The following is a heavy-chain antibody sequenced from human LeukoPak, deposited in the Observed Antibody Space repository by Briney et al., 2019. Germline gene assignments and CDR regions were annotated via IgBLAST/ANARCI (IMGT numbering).Heavy chain of an antibody. CDR3: AREYTAMAFDY. J-gene: IGHJ4*02. Sequence: CTVSGGSISSYYWSWIRQPPGKGLEWVSSISSSSKYIYYADSVKGRFTISRDNAKNSLYLQMNNLRAEDSAVYYCAREYTAMAFDYWAQGTLVTVSS. CDR1: GGSISSYY. CDR2: ISSSSKYI. D-gene: IGHD5-18*01. V-gene: IGHV3-21*01.